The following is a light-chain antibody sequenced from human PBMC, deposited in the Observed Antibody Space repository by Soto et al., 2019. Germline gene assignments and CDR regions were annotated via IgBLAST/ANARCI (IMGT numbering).Light chain of an antibody. Sequence: QSALTQPASVSGSPGQSITISCTGTSSDVGAYTYVSWYQQHPGKAPNLMIYDVNIRPAGVSNRCSGSKSGNTASLTISGRQAEDESDYYFTSWTTSTTMKFGGGTKLTVL. CDR3: TSWTTSTTMK. V-gene: IGLV2-14*01. J-gene: IGLJ2*01. CDR1: SSDVGAYTY. CDR2: DVN.